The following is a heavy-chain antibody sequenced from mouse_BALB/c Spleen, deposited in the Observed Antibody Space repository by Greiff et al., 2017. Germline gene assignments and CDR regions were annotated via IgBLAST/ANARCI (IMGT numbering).Heavy chain of an antibody. J-gene: IGHJ4*01. CDR2: ISSGGSYT. V-gene: IGHV5-6-4*01. CDR3: TNGIPYAMDY. D-gene: IGHD2-1*01. CDR1: GFTFSSYT. Sequence: EGKLMESGGGLVKPGGSLKLSCAASGFTFSSYTMSWVRQTPEKRLEWVATISSGGSYTYYPDSVKGRFTISRDNAKNTLYLQMSSLKSEDTAMYYCTNGIPYAMDYWGQGTSVTVSS.